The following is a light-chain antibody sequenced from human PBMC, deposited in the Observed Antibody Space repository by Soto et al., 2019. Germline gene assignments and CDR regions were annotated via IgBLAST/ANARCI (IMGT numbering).Light chain of an antibody. Sequence: EIVMTQSPATLSVSPGERATLSCRASQSVSSSYLAWYQQKPGQAPRLLIYDASNRATGIPARFSGSGSGTDFTLTISSLEPEDFAVYYCHQRSNWPITFGQGTKVDI. CDR2: DAS. V-gene: IGKV3D-20*02. J-gene: IGKJ1*01. CDR1: QSVSSSY. CDR3: HQRSNWPIT.